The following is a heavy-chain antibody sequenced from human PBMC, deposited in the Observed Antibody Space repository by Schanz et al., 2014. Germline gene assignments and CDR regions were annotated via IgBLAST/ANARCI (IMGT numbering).Heavy chain of an antibody. D-gene: IGHD6-13*01. CDR3: ARDGEAAAGCDY. J-gene: IGHJ4*02. CDR2: INPNSGDT. V-gene: IGHV1-2*04. Sequence: QVQLVQSGAEVMKPGSSVKVSCKASGGTFSSYTINWVRQAPGQGLEWMGWINPNSGDTNYAQKFQGWVTMTRDTSISTAYMEVSRLKSDDTAVYYCARDGEAAAGCDYWGQGTLVTVSS. CDR1: GGTFSSYT.